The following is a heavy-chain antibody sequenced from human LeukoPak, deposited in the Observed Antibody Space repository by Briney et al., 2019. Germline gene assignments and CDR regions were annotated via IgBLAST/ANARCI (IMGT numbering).Heavy chain of an antibody. CDR3: VSWGTFEGGLVNY. V-gene: IGHV3-7*01. CDR1: GFIFSTFW. D-gene: IGHD3-16*01. Sequence: GGSLRLSCVASGFIFSTFWMSWVRQAPGKGLEWVAHIKGDGSEKYYVDSAKGRFTIFRDNAKNSLYLQMNSLRVEDTAVYYCVSWGTFEGGLVNYWGQGTLVTVSS. J-gene: IGHJ4*02. CDR2: IKGDGSEK.